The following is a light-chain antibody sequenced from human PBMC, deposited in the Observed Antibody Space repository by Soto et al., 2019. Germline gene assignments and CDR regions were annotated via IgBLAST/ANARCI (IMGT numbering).Light chain of an antibody. Sequence: QSFLAQPASVSGSPGQSITISCTGTSSDVGTYNYVSWYQQHPGKAPKVMIYEVSNRPSGVSNRFSGSKSGNTASLTISGLQAEDEADYYCSSYTSSSTYVFGTGTKVTV. CDR3: SSYTSSSTYV. J-gene: IGLJ1*01. CDR1: SSDVGTYNY. CDR2: EVS. V-gene: IGLV2-14*01.